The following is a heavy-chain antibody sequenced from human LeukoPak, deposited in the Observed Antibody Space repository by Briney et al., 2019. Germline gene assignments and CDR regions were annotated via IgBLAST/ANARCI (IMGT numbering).Heavy chain of an antibody. J-gene: IGHJ3*02. CDR3: ARDQGYYYDSRGAFDI. D-gene: IGHD3-22*01. CDR1: GDSVSSNSAA. V-gene: IGHV6-1*01. CDR2: TYYRSKWYN. Sequence: SQTLSLTCAISGDSVSSNSAAWNWIRQSPSRGLEWLGRTYYRSKWYNDYAVSAKSRITINPDTSKNQFSLQLNSVTPEDTAVYYCARDQGYYYDSRGAFDIWGQGTMVTISS.